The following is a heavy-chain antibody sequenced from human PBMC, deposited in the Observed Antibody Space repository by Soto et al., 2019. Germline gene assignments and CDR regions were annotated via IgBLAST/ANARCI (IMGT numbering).Heavy chain of an antibody. CDR2: IYYSGST. D-gene: IGHD4-17*01. V-gene: IGHV4-59*01. CDR3: ASHDYGDYPFDY. Sequence: SETLSLTCTVSGGSITSYYWSWIRRPPGKGLEWIGYIYYSGSTKYNPSLESRVTISVDTSKNQFSLKLNSVTAADTAVYYCASHDYGDYPFDYWGQGTLVTVSS. CDR1: GGSITSYY. J-gene: IGHJ4*02.